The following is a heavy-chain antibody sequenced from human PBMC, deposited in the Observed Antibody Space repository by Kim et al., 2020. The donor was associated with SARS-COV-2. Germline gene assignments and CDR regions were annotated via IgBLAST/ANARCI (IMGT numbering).Heavy chain of an antibody. CDR1: GFTFSRYT. Sequence: GGSLRLSCAASGFTFSRYTMNWVRQAPGKGLEWVANIKGDGSQKDYVDSVKGRFTISRDNAKNSLYLQMNSLRTEDTAGYYCAQGFDSWGQGTLVTVSS. V-gene: IGHV3-7*01. J-gene: IGHJ4*02. CDR2: IKGDGSQK. CDR3: AQGFDS.